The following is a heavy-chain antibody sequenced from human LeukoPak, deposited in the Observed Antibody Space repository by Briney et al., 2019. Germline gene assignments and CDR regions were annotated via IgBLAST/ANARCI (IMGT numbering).Heavy chain of an antibody. CDR2: LADASGTR. D-gene: IGHD1-26*01. CDR1: GFLFSTYT. V-gene: IGHV3-23*01. Sequence: GGSLTLSCAASGFLFSTYTENWVRQAPGQGLEWVAALADASGTRYYANSVKGRFTISRDNSKNTVFLQMNSLRVEDTAVYYCAKDKVPDGKWDIDYWGQGTLVTVSS. CDR3: AKDKVPDGKWDIDY. J-gene: IGHJ4*02.